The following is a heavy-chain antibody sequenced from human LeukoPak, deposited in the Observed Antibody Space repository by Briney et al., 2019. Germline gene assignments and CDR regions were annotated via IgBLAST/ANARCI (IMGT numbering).Heavy chain of an antibody. J-gene: IGHJ4*02. V-gene: IGHV4-59*12. Sequence: SETLSLTCTVSGGSISSYYWSWIRQPPGKGLEWIGYIYYSGSTNYNPSLKSRVTISVDASKNQFSLKLSSVTAADTAVYYCARGVARSSKFHFSYYFDYWGQGTLVTVSS. CDR2: IYYSGST. D-gene: IGHD6-6*01. CDR1: GGSISSYY. CDR3: ARGVARSSKFHFSYYFDY.